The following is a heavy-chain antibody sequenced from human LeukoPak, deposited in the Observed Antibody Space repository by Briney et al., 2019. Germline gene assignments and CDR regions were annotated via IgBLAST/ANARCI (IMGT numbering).Heavy chain of an antibody. CDR1: GFTLSSYS. CDR2: ISSSSYI. Sequence: GGSLRLSCAASGFTLSSYSMNWVRQAPGKGLEWVSFISSSSYIYYADSLKGRFTISRDNAKNSLYLQMNSLRAEDTAVYYCARGEWSSSPFDYWGQGTLVTVSS. CDR3: ARGEWSSSPFDY. D-gene: IGHD6-6*01. J-gene: IGHJ4*02. V-gene: IGHV3-21*01.